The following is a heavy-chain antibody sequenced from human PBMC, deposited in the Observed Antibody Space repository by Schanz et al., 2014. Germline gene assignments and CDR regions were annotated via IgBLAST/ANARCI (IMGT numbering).Heavy chain of an antibody. D-gene: IGHD4-17*01. CDR1: GYTFTGYY. CDR2: ISPNSGDT. V-gene: IGHV1-2*06. J-gene: IGHJ4*02. Sequence: QVQLVQSGAEVKKTGASVKVSCQASGYTFTGYYMHWVRQAPGQGLEWMGRISPNSGDTHSAQKFQGRVTMTRDTSISTAYMELSSLRSDDTAVYYCARELRLEYYFDYWGQGTQVTVSS. CDR3: ARELRLEYYFDY.